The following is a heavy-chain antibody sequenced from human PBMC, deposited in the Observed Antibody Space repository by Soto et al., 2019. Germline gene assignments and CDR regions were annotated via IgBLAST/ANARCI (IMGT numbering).Heavy chain of an antibody. CDR2: IIPIFGTA. Sequence: QVQLVQSGAEVKKPGSSVKVSCKASGGTFSSYAISWVRQAPGQGLEWMGGIIPIFGTANYAQKFQGRVTITADESTSTAYMELSSLRSEDTAVYYRARNSGYDKDYYYYGMDVWGQGTTVTVAS. CDR1: GGTFSSYA. CDR3: ARNSGYDKDYYYYGMDV. J-gene: IGHJ6*02. V-gene: IGHV1-69*01. D-gene: IGHD5-12*01.